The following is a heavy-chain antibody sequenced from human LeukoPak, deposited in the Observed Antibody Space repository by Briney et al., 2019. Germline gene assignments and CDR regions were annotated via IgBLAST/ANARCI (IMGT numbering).Heavy chain of an antibody. J-gene: IGHJ3*02. Sequence: SEALSLTCTASGGSISSYYWSWIRQPPGKGLEWIGYIYYSGSTNYNPSLKSRVTISVDTSKNQFSLKLSSVTAADTAVYYCARHRYSGSYYGEDAFDIWGQGTMVTVSS. V-gene: IGHV4-59*08. CDR2: IYYSGST. CDR3: ARHRYSGSYYGEDAFDI. D-gene: IGHD1-26*01. CDR1: GGSISSYY.